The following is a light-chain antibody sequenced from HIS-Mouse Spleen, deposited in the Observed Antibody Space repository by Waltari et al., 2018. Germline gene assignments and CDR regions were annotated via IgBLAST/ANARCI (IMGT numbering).Light chain of an antibody. J-gene: IGLJ2*01. CDR1: SSDVGGYNY. CDR3: SSYTSSSTLVV. V-gene: IGLV2-14*03. Sequence: QSALTQPASVSGSPGQSITISCTGTSSDVGGYNYVSWYQQHPGKAPKLMIYDVSNRPSVLSNRFSGSKSGNTASLTISGLQAEDEADYYCSSYTSSSTLVVFGGGTKLTVL. CDR2: DVS.